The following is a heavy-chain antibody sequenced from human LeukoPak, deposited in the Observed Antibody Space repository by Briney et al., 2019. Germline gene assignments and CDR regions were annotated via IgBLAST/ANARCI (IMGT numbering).Heavy chain of an antibody. CDR3: ARTGNLAVAGGY. Sequence: GGSLRLSCAASGFTFRDYAMSWVRQAPGKGLEWVSGISWDSSSVAYADSVKGRFTISRDNAKNSLYLQMNSLRGEDTAVYYCARTGNLAVAGGYWGQGTLVTVSS. V-gene: IGHV3-9*01. J-gene: IGHJ4*02. D-gene: IGHD6-19*01. CDR1: GFTFRDYA. CDR2: ISWDSSSV.